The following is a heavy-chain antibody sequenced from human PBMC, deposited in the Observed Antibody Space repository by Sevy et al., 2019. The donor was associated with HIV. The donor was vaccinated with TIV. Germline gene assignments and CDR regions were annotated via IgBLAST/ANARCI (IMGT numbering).Heavy chain of an antibody. J-gene: IGHJ4*02. CDR2: ISYDGSNK. CDR3: ARESDILTGYPISFDY. CDR1: GFTFSSYA. V-gene: IGHV3-30*04. D-gene: IGHD3-9*01. Sequence: GGSLRLSCAASGFTFSSYAIHWVRQAPGKGLEWVAVISYDGSNKYYADSVKGRFTISRDNSENMLYLQMNSLRAEDTAVYYCARESDILTGYPISFDYWGQGTLVTVPS.